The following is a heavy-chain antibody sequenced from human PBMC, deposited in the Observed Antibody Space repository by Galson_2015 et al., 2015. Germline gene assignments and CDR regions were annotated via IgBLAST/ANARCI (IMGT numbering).Heavy chain of an antibody. CDR3: ARAFDDYGDYDY. CDR2: MNPNSGNT. Sequence: SCKASGDTFTSYDINWVRQATGQGLEWMGWMNPNSGNTGYAQKFQGRVTMTRNTSISTAYMELSSLRSEDTAVYYCARAFDDYGDYDYWGQGTLVTVSS. J-gene: IGHJ4*02. V-gene: IGHV1-8*01. CDR1: GDTFTSYD. D-gene: IGHD4-17*01.